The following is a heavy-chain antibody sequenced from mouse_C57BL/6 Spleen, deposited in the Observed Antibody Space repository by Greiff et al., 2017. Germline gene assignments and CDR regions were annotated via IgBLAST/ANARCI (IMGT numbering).Heavy chain of an antibody. D-gene: IGHD1-1*01. V-gene: IGHV1-82*01. CDR2: IYPGDGDT. CDR1: GYAFSSSW. CDR3: ATATVVARGYFDV. J-gene: IGHJ1*03. Sequence: QVQLQQSGPELVKPGASVKISCKASGYAFSSSWMNWVKQRPGKGLEWIGRIYPGDGDTNYNGKFKGKATLTADKSSSTAYMQLSSLTSGDSAVYFCATATVVARGYFDVWGTGTTVTVSS.